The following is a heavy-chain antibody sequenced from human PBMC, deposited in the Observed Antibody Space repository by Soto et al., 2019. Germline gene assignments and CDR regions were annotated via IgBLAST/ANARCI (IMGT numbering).Heavy chain of an antibody. CDR3: ATGLNVYDFWSGYPKGYYYYGMDV. J-gene: IGHJ6*02. D-gene: IGHD3-3*01. V-gene: IGHV1-69*06. CDR1: GGTFSSYA. Sequence: ASVKVSCKASGGTFSSYAISWVRQAPGQGLEWMGGIIPIFGTANYAQKFQGRVTITADKSTSTAYMELSSLRSEDTAVYYCATGLNVYDFWSGYPKGYYYYGMDVWGQGTTVTVSS. CDR2: IIPIFGTA.